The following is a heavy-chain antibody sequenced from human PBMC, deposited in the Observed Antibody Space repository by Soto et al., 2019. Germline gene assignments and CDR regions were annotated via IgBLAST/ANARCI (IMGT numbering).Heavy chain of an antibody. V-gene: IGHV3-23*01. J-gene: IGHJ4*02. Sequence: EVQLLESGGGLVQPGGSLRLSCAASGFAFNTYAMSWVRQAPGKGLQWVSGVSGSGDTKYYAESVKGRFTISRDNSKNTLYLQMNSLRADDTDVYYCAKDTFPGYWSGGNFFSVGGADSWGQGTLVTVSS. D-gene: IGHD2-15*01. CDR2: VSGSGDTK. CDR1: GFAFNTYA. CDR3: AKDTFPGYWSGGNFFSVGGADS.